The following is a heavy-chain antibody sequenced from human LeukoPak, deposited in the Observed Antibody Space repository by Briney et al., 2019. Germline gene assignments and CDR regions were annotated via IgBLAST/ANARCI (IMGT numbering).Heavy chain of an antibody. CDR2: IYHSGST. D-gene: IGHD3-10*01. CDR1: GGSISSGGYS. Sequence: SETLSLTCAVSGGSISSGGYSWSWIRQPPGKGLEWIGYIYHSGSTYYNPSLKSRVAISVDRSKNQFSLKLSSVTAADTAVYYCARDLWFGDRDVWGQGTTVTVSS. V-gene: IGHV4-30-2*01. CDR3: ARDLWFGDRDV. J-gene: IGHJ6*02.